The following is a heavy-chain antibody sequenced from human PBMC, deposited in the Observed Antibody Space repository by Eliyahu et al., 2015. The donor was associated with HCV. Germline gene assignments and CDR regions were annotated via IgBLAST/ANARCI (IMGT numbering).Heavy chain of an antibody. V-gene: IGHV1-69*01. CDR2: IIPIFDTI. Sequence: QVQLVQSGAEVKKPGSSVKVSCKASGGSFSSYAISWVRQAPGQGPEWMGGIIPIFDTINYAQKFQVRVTITADESTSTAYMELSSLRSEDTAVYYCARGRIVVVVAATPYYYGMDVWGHGTTVIVSS. J-gene: IGHJ6*02. D-gene: IGHD2-15*01. CDR1: GGSFSSYA. CDR3: ARGRIVVVVAATPYYYGMDV.